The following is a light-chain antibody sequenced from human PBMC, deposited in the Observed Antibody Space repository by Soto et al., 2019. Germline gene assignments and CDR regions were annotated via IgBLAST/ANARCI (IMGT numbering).Light chain of an antibody. Sequence: QSALTQPPSASGSPGQSVTISCTGTSRDVGEYNYVSWYQQHPGKAPRLMIFEVNKRPSGVPDRFSGSKSGNTASLTVSGLQAEDEADYYCSSYGGNYNFVFGTAT. CDR2: EVN. CDR1: SRDVGEYNY. J-gene: IGLJ1*01. V-gene: IGLV2-8*01. CDR3: SSYGGNYNFV.